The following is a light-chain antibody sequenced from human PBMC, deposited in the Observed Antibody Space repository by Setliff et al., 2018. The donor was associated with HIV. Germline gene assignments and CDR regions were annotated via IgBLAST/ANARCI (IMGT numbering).Light chain of an antibody. CDR3: SSYTSSNTLV. CDR2: EVS. V-gene: IGLV2-14*01. Sequence: QSVLTQPAPVSGSPGQSITISCTGTSSDVGGYNSVSWYQQHPGKAPKLMIYEVSNRPSGVSNRFSGSKSGNTASLTISGLQAEDEADYYCSSYTSSNTLVFGTGTKVTVL. CDR1: SSDVGGYNS. J-gene: IGLJ1*01.